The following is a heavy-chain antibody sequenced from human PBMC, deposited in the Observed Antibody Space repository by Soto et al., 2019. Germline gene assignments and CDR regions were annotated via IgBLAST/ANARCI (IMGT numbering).Heavy chain of an antibody. CDR3: ARGPDSSGWYTY. CDR1: GGSISSGDYY. V-gene: IGHV4-30-4*01. CDR2: IYYSGST. D-gene: IGHD6-19*01. Sequence: SETLSLTCTVSGGSISSGDYYWSWIRQPPGKGLEWIGYIYYSGSTYYNPSLKSRVTISVDTSKNQFSLKLSSVTAADTAVYYCARGPDSSGWYTYWGQGTLVTVSS. J-gene: IGHJ4*02.